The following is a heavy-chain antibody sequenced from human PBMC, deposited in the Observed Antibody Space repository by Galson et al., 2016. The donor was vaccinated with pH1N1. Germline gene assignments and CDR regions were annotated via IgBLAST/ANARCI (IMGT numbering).Heavy chain of an antibody. D-gene: IGHD6-13*01. CDR2: INQDGSQK. J-gene: IGHJ4*02. Sequence: LRLSCAGSRFSFSDYWMHWVRQAPGKGLEWLANINQDGSQKYYVDSVRGRFTISRDNAKNSLYLQMNSLRAEDTAVYYCARAIGASGAFWGQGTLVTVSS. V-gene: IGHV3-7*01. CDR1: RFSFSDYW. CDR3: ARAIGASGAF.